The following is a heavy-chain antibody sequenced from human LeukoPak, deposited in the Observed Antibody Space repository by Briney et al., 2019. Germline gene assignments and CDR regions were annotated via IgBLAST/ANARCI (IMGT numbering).Heavy chain of an antibody. V-gene: IGHV4-34*01. J-gene: IGHJ4*02. CDR2: INHSGST. CDR3: ARDWNRYAY. CDR1: GGSFSGYY. Sequence: SETLSLTCAVYGGSFSGYYWSWIRQPPGKGLEWIGEINHSGSTNYNPSLKSRVTISVDTSKNQFSLKLSPVTAADTAVYYCARDWNRYAYWGQGTLVTVSS. D-gene: IGHD1-1*01.